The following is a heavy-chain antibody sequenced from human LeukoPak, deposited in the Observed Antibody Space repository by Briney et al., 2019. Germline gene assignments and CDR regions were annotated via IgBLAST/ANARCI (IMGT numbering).Heavy chain of an antibody. CDR2: ISYDGSNK. J-gene: IGHJ5*02. CDR3: ARDLGWFDP. V-gene: IGHV3-30*01. CDR1: GYTFSSYA. Sequence: GGSLRLSCAASGYTFSSYAMHWVRQAPGKGLEWVAVISYDGSNKYYADSVKGRFTIARDNSKNTLYLQMNSLRAEDTAVYYCARDLGWFDPWGQGTLVTVSS.